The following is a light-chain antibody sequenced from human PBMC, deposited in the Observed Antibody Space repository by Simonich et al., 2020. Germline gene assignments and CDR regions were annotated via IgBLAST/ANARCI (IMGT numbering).Light chain of an antibody. CDR1: QSVLYSSNNKNY. Sequence: DIVMTQSPDSLAVSLGERATINCKSSQSVLYSSNNKNYLAWYQQKPGQPPKLLIYWASTRESGVPDRFSGSWSGTDFTLAISSLQADDVAVYYCQQYYRAPYTFGQGTKLEIK. V-gene: IGKV4-1*01. CDR2: WAS. J-gene: IGKJ2*01. CDR3: QQYYRAPYT.